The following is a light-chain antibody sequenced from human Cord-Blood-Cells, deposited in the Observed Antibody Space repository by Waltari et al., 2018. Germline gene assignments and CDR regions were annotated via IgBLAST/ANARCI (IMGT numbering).Light chain of an antibody. CDR1: SSDVGGYNY. CDR2: EVS. J-gene: IGLJ2*01. CDR3: SSYAGSNVL. Sequence: QSALTQPPSASGSPGQSVTISCTGTSSDVGGYNYVSWYQKHPGKAHKLRIYEVSKRPPGLPDRFSGSESGITASLTVSGRQAEDEADYYCSSYAGSNVLFGGGPKLTVL. V-gene: IGLV2-8*01.